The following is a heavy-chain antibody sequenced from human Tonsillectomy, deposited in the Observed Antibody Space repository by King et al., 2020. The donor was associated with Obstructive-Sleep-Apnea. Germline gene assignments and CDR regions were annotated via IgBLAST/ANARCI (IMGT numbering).Heavy chain of an antibody. Sequence: VQLVESGGGVVQPGRSLRLSCAASGFTFSSYIMHWVRQAPGKGLEWVAVISHDGSKTYYGDSVKGRITISRDNSKNTLSLQMNSLRAEDTAVYYCARGTRLAYQFLDYWGQGTLLTVSS. CDR1: GFTFSSYI. CDR3: ARGTRLAYQFLDY. J-gene: IGHJ4*02. V-gene: IGHV3-30*04. CDR2: ISHDGSKT. D-gene: IGHD2-2*01.